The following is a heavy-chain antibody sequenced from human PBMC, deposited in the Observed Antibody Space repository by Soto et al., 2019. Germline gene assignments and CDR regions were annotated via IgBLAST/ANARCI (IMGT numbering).Heavy chain of an antibody. CDR1: GGSFSGYY. J-gene: IGHJ4*02. CDR3: ARDYGYSSSWYDY. Sequence: QVQLQQWGAGLLKPSETLSLTCAVYGGSFSGYYWSWIRQPPGKGLEGIGEINHSGSTNYNPSLKSRVTISVDTSKNQFSLKLSSVTAADTAVYYCARDYGYSSSWYDYWGQGTLVTVSS. CDR2: INHSGST. V-gene: IGHV4-34*01. D-gene: IGHD6-13*01.